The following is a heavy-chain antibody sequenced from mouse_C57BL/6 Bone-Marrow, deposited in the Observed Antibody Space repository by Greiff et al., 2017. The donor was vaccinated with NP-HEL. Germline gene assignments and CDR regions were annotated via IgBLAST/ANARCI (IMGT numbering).Heavy chain of an antibody. CDR1: GFNIKDDY. CDR2: IDPENGDT. J-gene: IGHJ3*01. D-gene: IGHD3-2*02. V-gene: IGHV14-4*01. CDR3: TTRGTLRQRRLRGLAY. Sequence: EVQLQESGAELVRPGASVKLSCTASGFNIKDDYMHWVKQRPEQGLEWIGWIDPENGDTEYASKFQGKATITADTSSNTAYLQLSSLTSEDTAVYYCTTRGTLRQRRLRGLAYWGQGTLVTVSA.